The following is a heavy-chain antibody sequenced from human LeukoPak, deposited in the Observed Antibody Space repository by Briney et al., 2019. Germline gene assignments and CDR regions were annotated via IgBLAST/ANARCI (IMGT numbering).Heavy chain of an antibody. V-gene: IGHV3-72*01. CDR1: GLTFSDHY. Sequence: GSLRLSCAASGLTFSDHYMDWVRQAPGKGLEWVGRTRNKANYYTTEYAASVKGRFTISRDDSKNSLYLQMNSLKTEDTAVYYCARSPESGGNVFDIWGQGTMVTVSS. J-gene: IGHJ3*02. CDR2: TRNKANYYTT. D-gene: IGHD3-16*01. CDR3: ARSPESGGNVFDI.